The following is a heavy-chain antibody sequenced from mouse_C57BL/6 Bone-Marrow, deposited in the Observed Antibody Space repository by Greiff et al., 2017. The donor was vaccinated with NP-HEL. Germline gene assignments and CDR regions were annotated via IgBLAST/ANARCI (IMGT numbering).Heavy chain of an antibody. J-gene: IGHJ2*01. Sequence: EVKLMESGGGLVQPGGSLKLSCAASGFTFSDYYMYWVRQTPEKRLEWVAYISNGGGSPYYPDPVKGRFPISRDNDKNTLYLQMSRLKSEDTAMYYCARHYYGRGYFDYWGQGTTLTVSS. D-gene: IGHD1-1*01. V-gene: IGHV5-12*01. CDR2: ISNGGGSP. CDR3: ARHYYGRGYFDY. CDR1: GFTFSDYY.